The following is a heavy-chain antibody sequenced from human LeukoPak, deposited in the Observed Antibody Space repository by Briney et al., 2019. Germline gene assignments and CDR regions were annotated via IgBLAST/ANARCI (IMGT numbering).Heavy chain of an antibody. V-gene: IGHV1-18*01. CDR1: GYTFTSYG. J-gene: IGHJ4*02. CDR3: AGTLGYCSSSFCYLKY. Sequence: ASVKVSCKASGYTFTSYGLSWVRQAPGQGPEWMGWISASHGNTDYSHKLQGRVTMTIDSFTSTAYLELRSLRSDDTAVYYCAGTLGYCSSSFCYLKYWGQGTLVTVSS. D-gene: IGHD2-2*01. CDR2: ISASHGNT.